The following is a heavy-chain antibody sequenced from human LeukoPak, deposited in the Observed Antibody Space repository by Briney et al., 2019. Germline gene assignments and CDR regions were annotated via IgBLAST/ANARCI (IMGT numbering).Heavy chain of an antibody. V-gene: IGHV3-49*03. CDR1: GFTLDDYA. J-gene: IGHJ4*02. D-gene: IGHD4-17*01. CDR2: IRSKAFGGTP. Sequence: HSGRSLRLSCSASGFTLDDYAVSWFRQAPGKCLDWVGFIRSKAFGGTPEYAASVRGRFTISRDDSKSIAYLQMNSLKTEDTAVYYCTRNTVTVHFDYWSQGTLVTVSS. CDR3: TRNTVTVHFDY.